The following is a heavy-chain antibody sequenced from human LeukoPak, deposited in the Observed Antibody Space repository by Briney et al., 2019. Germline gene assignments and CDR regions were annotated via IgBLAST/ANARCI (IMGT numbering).Heavy chain of an antibody. Sequence: SATLSLTCTVSGGSISIISYYWGSIRQPPGNGLEWIGSIYYSGSTYYDPSLKSRVTISVDTSKKQLSPKLSSVTAEDTGVYYCGRHTDSGDTTYHFDYWGQGTLVTVSS. J-gene: IGHJ4*02. CDR1: GGSISIISYY. V-gene: IGHV4-39*01. CDR3: GRHTDSGDTTYHFDY. CDR2: IYYSGST. D-gene: IGHD1-26*01.